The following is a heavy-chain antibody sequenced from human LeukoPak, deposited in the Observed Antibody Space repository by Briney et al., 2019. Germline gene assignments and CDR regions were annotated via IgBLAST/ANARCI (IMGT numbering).Heavy chain of an antibody. V-gene: IGHV4-59*01. CDR2: IYYSGST. J-gene: IGHJ4*02. Sequence: PSETLSLTCTVSGGSISGYYWSWIRQPPGKGLEWIGYIYYSGSTNYNPSLKSRVTISVDTSKNQFSLKLSSVTAADTAVYYCARVGYGGYGFDYWGQGTLVTVSS. D-gene: IGHD5-12*01. CDR1: GGSISGYY. CDR3: ARVGYGGYGFDY.